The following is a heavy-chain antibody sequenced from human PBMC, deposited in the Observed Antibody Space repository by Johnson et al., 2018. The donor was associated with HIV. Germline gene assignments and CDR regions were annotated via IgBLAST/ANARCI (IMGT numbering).Heavy chain of an antibody. Sequence: VQLVESGGSVVLPGGSLRLSCGASGFTFDDYGMSWVRQAPGKGLEWVSGINWNGGSTGYADSVKGRFTISRDNAKNSLYLQMNILRAEDTALYYCARVGGYSDWSLGLVMDAFDMWGQGTMVTVSS. D-gene: IGHD6-19*01. CDR2: INWNGGST. CDR3: ARVGGYSDWSLGLVMDAFDM. CDR1: GFTFDDYG. V-gene: IGHV3-20*04. J-gene: IGHJ3*02.